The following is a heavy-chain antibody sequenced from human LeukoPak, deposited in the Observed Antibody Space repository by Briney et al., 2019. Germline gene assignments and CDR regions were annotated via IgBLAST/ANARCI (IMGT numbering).Heavy chain of an antibody. J-gene: IGHJ4*02. D-gene: IGHD3-22*01. CDR3: ARVPSGPHYDSSGYGGY. Sequence: PSETLSLTCTVSGGSISSYYWSWIRQPPGKGLEWIGYIYYSGSTNYNPSLKSRVTISVDTSKNQFSLKLSSVTAADTAVYYCARVPSGPHYDSSGYGGYWGQGTLVTVSS. V-gene: IGHV4-59*12. CDR2: IYYSGST. CDR1: GGSISSYY.